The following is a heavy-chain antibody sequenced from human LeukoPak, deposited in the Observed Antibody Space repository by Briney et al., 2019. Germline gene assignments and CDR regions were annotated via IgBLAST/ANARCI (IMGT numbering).Heavy chain of an antibody. V-gene: IGHV1-46*01. D-gene: IGHD2-21*02. CDR2: INPSGGST. CDR1: GYTFTSYY. CDR3: AREGAYCGGDCYLSRPNLDAFDI. J-gene: IGHJ3*02. Sequence: GASVKVSCKASGYTFTSYYMHWVRQAPGQGLEWMGIINPSGGSTSYAQKFQGRVTMARDMSTSTVYMELSSLRSGDTAVYFCAREGAYCGGDCYLSRPNLDAFDIWGQGTMVTVSS.